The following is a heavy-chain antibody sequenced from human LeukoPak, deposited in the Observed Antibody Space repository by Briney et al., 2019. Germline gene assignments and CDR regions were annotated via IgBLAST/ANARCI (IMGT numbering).Heavy chain of an antibody. CDR3: ARGEFYYGSGSYCFDI. CDR2: INHSGST. D-gene: IGHD3-10*01. Sequence: SETLSLTCAVYGGSFSGYYWSWIRQPPGKGLEWIGEINHSGSTNYNPSLKSRVTISVDTSKNQLSLKLSSVTAADTAVYYCARGEFYYGSGSYCFDIWGQGTMVTVSS. J-gene: IGHJ3*02. V-gene: IGHV4-34*01. CDR1: GGSFSGYY.